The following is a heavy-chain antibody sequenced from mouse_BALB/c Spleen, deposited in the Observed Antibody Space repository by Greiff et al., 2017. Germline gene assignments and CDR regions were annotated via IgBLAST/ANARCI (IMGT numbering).Heavy chain of an antibody. CDR2: INSNGGST. CDR1: GFTFSSYG. D-gene: IGHD1-1*01. CDR3: ARSSYYYGSSYFDY. V-gene: IGHV5-6-3*01. J-gene: IGHJ2*01. Sequence: EVMLVESGGGLVQPGGSLKLSCAASGFTFSSYGMSWVRQTPDKRLELVATINSNGGSTYYPDSVKGRFTISRDNAKNTLYLQMSSLKSEDTAMYYCARSSYYYGSSYFDYWGQGTTLTVSS.